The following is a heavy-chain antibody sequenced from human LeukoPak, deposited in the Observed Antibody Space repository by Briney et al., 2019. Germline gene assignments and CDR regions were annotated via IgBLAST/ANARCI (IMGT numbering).Heavy chain of an antibody. Sequence: PGGSLRLSCAASGFTFSSYAMHWVRQAPGKGLEWVAVISYDGSNKYYVDSVKGRFTISRDNSKNTLYLQMNSLRAEDTAVYYCASYTGGTVTTYGWFDPWGQGTLVTVSS. CDR1: GFTFSSYA. D-gene: IGHD4-17*01. CDR3: ASYTGGTVTTYGWFDP. CDR2: ISYDGSNK. J-gene: IGHJ5*02. V-gene: IGHV3-30-3*01.